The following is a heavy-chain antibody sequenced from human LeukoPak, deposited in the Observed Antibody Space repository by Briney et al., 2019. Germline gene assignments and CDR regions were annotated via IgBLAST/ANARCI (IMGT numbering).Heavy chain of an antibody. D-gene: IGHD2-15*01. CDR2: MYYSGDS. Sequence: SETLSLTCTVSGDSISSYHWTWIRQSPGRGLEWIGYMYYSGDSNYNPSLKSRVTISLDTSNNQFSLKLSSVTASDTAIYYCATYTRHCSGGTCYSIDYWGQGTLVTVSS. CDR3: ATYTRHCSGGTCYSIDY. CDR1: GDSISSYH. J-gene: IGHJ4*02. V-gene: IGHV4-59*08.